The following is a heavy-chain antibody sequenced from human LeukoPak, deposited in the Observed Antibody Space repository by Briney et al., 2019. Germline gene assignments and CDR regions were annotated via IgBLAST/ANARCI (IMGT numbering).Heavy chain of an antibody. D-gene: IGHD6-6*01. V-gene: IGHV4-39*01. CDR2: IYYIGST. J-gene: IGHJ3*02. Sequence: SETLSLTCTVSGGSISSSTYYWGWVRQPPGKGLEWIGNIYYIGSTYYNPSLKSRVTVSVDTSKNQFSLKLTSVTAADTAMYFCARRGPDEYSSSSHAFDIWGQGTMVTVPS. CDR3: ARRGPDEYSSSSHAFDI. CDR1: GGSISSSTYY.